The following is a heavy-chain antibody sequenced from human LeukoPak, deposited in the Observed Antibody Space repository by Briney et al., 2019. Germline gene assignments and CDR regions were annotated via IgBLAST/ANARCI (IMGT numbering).Heavy chain of an antibody. CDR3: ARGPAAGLPYFDY. V-gene: IGHV3-7*01. J-gene: IGHJ4*02. CDR2: IKQDGSEK. CDR1: GLTFSDYN. D-gene: IGHD6-13*01. Sequence: GGSLRLSCAASGLTFSDYNLNWVRQAPGKGLEWVANIKQDGSEKYYVDSVKGRFTISRDNAKNSLYLQMNSLRAEDTAVYYCARGPAAGLPYFDYWGQGTLVTVSS.